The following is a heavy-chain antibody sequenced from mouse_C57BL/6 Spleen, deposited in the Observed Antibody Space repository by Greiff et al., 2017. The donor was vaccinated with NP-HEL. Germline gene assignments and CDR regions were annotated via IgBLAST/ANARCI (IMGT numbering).Heavy chain of an antibody. Sequence: DVKLVESGGGLVKPGGSLKLSCAASGFTFSDYGMHWVRQAPEKGLEWVAYISSGSSTIYYADTVKGRFTISRDNAKNTLFLQMTSLRSEDTAMYYCARSRYDYFDYWGQGTTLTVSS. CDR3: ARSRYDYFDY. V-gene: IGHV5-17*01. J-gene: IGHJ2*01. CDR2: ISSGSSTI. CDR1: GFTFSDYG. D-gene: IGHD2-3*01.